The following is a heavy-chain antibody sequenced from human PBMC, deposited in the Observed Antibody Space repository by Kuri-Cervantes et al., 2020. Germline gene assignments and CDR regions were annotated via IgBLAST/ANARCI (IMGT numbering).Heavy chain of an antibody. D-gene: IGHD3-3*01. CDR3: ARGGYNFWSGYYTPDFLDY. CDR1: GDSVNSGDFY. Sequence: SETLSLTCTVSGDSVNSGDFYWRWIRQPPGKGLEWIGSIYYSGSINYNPSLKSRVTISIDTSKNQFSLKLSSVTAADTAVYYCARGGYNFWSGYYTPDFLDYWGQGTLVTVSS. J-gene: IGHJ4*02. CDR2: IYYSGSI. V-gene: IGHV4-61*08.